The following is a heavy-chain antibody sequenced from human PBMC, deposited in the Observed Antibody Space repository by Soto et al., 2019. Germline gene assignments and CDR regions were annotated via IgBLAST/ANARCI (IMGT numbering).Heavy chain of an antibody. V-gene: IGHV3-66*01. Sequence: GGSLRLSCAASGFTVSSNYMSWVRQAPGKGLEWVSVIYSGGSTYYADSVKGRFTISRDNSKNTLYLQMNSLRAEDTAVYYCAKMRCTSCYSGYYYYYMDVWGKGTTVTVSS. J-gene: IGHJ6*03. CDR3: AKMRCTSCYSGYYYYYMDV. D-gene: IGHD2-2*01. CDR2: IYSGGST. CDR1: GFTVSSNY.